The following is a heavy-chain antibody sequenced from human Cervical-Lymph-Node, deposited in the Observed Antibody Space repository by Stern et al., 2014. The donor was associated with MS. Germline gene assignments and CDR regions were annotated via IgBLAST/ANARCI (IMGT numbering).Heavy chain of an antibody. CDR2: IYWDDDK. CDR1: GFSLRTSGVA. CDR3: AHRHYSGWFDP. Sequence: QVPLQESGPTLVKPTQTLTLTCTFSGFSLRTSGVAVGWIRQPPGKALEWLALIYWDDDKRYSASLKSRLTITKDTPKNQVVLTMTNMDPVDTATYYCAHRHYSGWFDPWGQGILVTVSS. D-gene: IGHD5-18*01. J-gene: IGHJ5*02. V-gene: IGHV2-5*02.